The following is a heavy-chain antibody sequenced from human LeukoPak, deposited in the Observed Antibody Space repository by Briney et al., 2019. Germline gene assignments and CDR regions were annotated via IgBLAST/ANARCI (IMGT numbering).Heavy chain of an antibody. V-gene: IGHV4-39*01. Sequence: SETLSLTCSASGGSISTYYWGWIRQPPGKGLEWIGSIYYSGSTYYNPSLKSRVTISVDTSKNQFSLKLSSVTAADTAVCYCAAGYHSSGWYFPFDYWGQGTLVTVSS. CDR1: GGSISTYY. D-gene: IGHD6-19*01. J-gene: IGHJ4*02. CDR3: AAGYHSSGWYFPFDY. CDR2: IYYSGST.